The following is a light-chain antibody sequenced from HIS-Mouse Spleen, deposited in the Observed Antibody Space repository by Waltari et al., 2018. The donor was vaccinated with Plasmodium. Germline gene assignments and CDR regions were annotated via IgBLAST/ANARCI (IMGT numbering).Light chain of an antibody. CDR2: AAS. J-gene: IGKJ4*01. CDR1: QGISSY. Sequence: DIQLTQSPSFLSASVGDRVTITCRASQGISSYLAWYQQKPGKAPKLLIYAASTLQSGVLSRFSGSGSGTEFTLTISSLQPEDFATYYCQQLNSYALTFGGGTKVEIK. CDR3: QQLNSYALT. V-gene: IGKV1-9*01.